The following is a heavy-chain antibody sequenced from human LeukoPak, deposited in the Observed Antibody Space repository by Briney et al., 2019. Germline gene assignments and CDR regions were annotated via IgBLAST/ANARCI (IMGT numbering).Heavy chain of an antibody. CDR1: GGSFSGYY. V-gene: IGHV4-34*01. Sequence: SETLSLTCAAYGGSFSGYYWSWIRQPPGKGLEWIGEINHSGSTNYNPSLKSRVTISVDTSKNQFSLKLSSVTAADTAVYYCARAPHSTYYYGSGSHGGYWGQGTLVTVSS. CDR2: INHSGST. D-gene: IGHD3-10*01. J-gene: IGHJ4*02. CDR3: ARAPHSTYYYGSGSHGGY.